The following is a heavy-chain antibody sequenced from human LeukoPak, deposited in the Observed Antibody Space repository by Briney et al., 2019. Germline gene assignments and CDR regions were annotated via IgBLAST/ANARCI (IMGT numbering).Heavy chain of an antibody. D-gene: IGHD1-26*01. CDR1: GFTFSSYG. Sequence: GGSLRLSCAASGFTFSSYGMHWVRQAPGKGLEWVSGINWNGGSTGYADSVKGRFTISRDNAKNSLYLQMNSLRAEDTALYHCARDRGMGHDYWGQGTLVTVSS. CDR2: INWNGGST. V-gene: IGHV3-20*01. J-gene: IGHJ4*02. CDR3: ARDRGMGHDY.